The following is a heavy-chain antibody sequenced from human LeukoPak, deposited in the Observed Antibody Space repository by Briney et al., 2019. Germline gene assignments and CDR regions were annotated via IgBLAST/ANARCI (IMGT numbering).Heavy chain of an antibody. CDR2: IYHSGST. CDR3: ARTPDSSSSDAFDI. Sequence: SETLSLTCTVSGGSISSGGYYWSWIRQPPGKGLEWIGYIYHSGSTYYNPSLKSRVTISVDRSKNQFSLKLSSVTAADTAMYYCARTPDSSSSDAFDIWGQGTMVTVSS. D-gene: IGHD6-13*01. CDR1: GGSISSGGYY. V-gene: IGHV4-30-2*01. J-gene: IGHJ3*02.